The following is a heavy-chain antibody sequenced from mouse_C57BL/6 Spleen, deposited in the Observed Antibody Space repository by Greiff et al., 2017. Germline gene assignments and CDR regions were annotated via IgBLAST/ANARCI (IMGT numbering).Heavy chain of an antibody. Sequence: VQLQQSGAELVKPGASVKISCKASGYAFSSYWMNWVKQRPGKGLEWIGQIYPGDGDTNYNGKFKGKDTLTADKSSSTAYMQLSSLTSEDSAVYFCARYDYYGSSYGAMDYWGQGTSVTVSS. V-gene: IGHV1-80*01. CDR3: ARYDYYGSSYGAMDY. J-gene: IGHJ4*01. D-gene: IGHD1-1*01. CDR2: IYPGDGDT. CDR1: GYAFSSYW.